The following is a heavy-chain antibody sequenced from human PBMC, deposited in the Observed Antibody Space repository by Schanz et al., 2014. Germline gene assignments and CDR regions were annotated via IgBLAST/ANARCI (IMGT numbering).Heavy chain of an antibody. CDR2: FIPILDVG. Sequence: QLQLVQSGAEVKKPGSSVKVSCKLSGGTFSSYTISWMRQARGQGLEWVGRFIPILDVGNYAQQFQGRVTFTADKSTSTAYMELSSLRSDDTAVYYCARVQDDILTGSEYYYGMDVWGQGTTVTVSS. J-gene: IGHJ6*02. V-gene: IGHV1-69*02. CDR3: ARVQDDILTGSEYYYGMDV. D-gene: IGHD3-9*01. CDR1: GGTFSSYT.